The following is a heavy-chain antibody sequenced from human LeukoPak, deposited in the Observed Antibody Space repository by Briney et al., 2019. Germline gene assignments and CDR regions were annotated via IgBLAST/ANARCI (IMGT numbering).Heavy chain of an antibody. D-gene: IGHD1/OR15-1a*01. J-gene: IGHJ4*02. CDR3: TKLNNYDDY. CDR1: GFTFSTFG. CDR2: ISYDGSNQ. Sequence: GGSLRLSCAASGFTFSTFGMHWVRQAPGKGXEWVAAISYDGSNQYYIDSVKGRFTISRDNSKNTLYLQMNSLRAEDTAVYYCTKLNNYDDYWGQGTQVTVSS. V-gene: IGHV3-30*18.